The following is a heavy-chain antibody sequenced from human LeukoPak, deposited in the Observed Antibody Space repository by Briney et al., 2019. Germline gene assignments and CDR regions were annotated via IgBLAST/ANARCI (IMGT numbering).Heavy chain of an antibody. CDR3: VRDRSRPNPFFDS. CDR2: IHHSGSTY. Sequence: SETLSLTCTVSGGSISSGDYYWSWIRQPPGKGLEWIGYIHHSGSTYYYNPSLKSRVTMSVDTSKNQFSLKLSSVGAADTAVYYCVRDRSRPNPFFDSWGQGTLVTVSS. CDR1: GGSISSGDYY. D-gene: IGHD6-13*01. J-gene: IGHJ4*02. V-gene: IGHV4-30-4*01.